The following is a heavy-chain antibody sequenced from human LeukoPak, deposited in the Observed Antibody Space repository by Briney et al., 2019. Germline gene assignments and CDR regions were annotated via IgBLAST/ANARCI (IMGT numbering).Heavy chain of an antibody. Sequence: SETLSLTCTVSGGSISTYYWSWIRQPPGKGLEWIGYIYYSGGINYNPSLKSRVTISVDTSKNQFSLKLSSVTAADTAVYYCARSRGYSYGTTFLDYWGQGTLVTVSS. D-gene: IGHD5-18*01. CDR1: GGSISTYY. J-gene: IGHJ4*02. V-gene: IGHV4-59*08. CDR3: ARSRGYSYGTTFLDY. CDR2: IYYSGGI.